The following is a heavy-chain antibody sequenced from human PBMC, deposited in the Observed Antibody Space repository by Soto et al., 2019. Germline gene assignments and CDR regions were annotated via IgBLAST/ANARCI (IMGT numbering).Heavy chain of an antibody. V-gene: IGHV3-30*18. CDR3: AKQGVYYDISTGFQKGDWFGP. Sequence: QVRLVESGGGVVQPGRSLRLSCAASGFTFSSFGIHWARQAPGKGLEWVAFISHDGRNEFYSDFVKGRFSISRDNSNNTVFLQMNSLRLEDTAVYFCAKQGVYYDISTGFQKGDWFGPWGQGILVTVSS. CDR2: ISHDGRNE. CDR1: GFTFSSFG. D-gene: IGHD3-9*01. J-gene: IGHJ5*02.